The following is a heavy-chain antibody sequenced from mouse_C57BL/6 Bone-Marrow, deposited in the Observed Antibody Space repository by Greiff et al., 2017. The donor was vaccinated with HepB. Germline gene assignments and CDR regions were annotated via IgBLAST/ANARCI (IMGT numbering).Heavy chain of an antibody. CDR3: TTCWDYFDY. V-gene: IGHV14-4*01. J-gene: IGHJ2*01. Sequence: VQLQQSGAELVRPGASVKLSCTASGFNIKDDYMHWVKQRPEQGLEWIGWIDPENGDTEYASKFQGKATITADTSSNTAYLQLSSLTSEDTAVYYCTTCWDYFDYWGQGTTLTVSS. CDR2: IDPENGDT. D-gene: IGHD4-1*01. CDR1: GFNIKDDY.